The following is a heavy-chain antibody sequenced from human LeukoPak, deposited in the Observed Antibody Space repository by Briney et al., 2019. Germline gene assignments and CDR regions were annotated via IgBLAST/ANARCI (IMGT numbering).Heavy chain of an antibody. J-gene: IGHJ6*02. D-gene: IGHD3-22*01. CDR2: IIPIFGTA. V-gene: IGHV1-69*13. CDR3: AKDIIVVVTGGMDV. Sequence: SVKVSCKASGGTFSSYAISWVRQAPGQGLEWMGGIIPIFGTANYAQKFQGRVTITADESTSTAYMELSSLRSEDTAVYYCAKDIIVVVTGGMDVWGQGTTVTVSS. CDR1: GGTFSSYA.